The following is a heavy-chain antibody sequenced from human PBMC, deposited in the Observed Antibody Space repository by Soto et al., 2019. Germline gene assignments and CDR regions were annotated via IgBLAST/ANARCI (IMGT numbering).Heavy chain of an antibody. Sequence: GGSLRLSCAASGFTFSSYSMNWVRQAPGKGLEWVSSISSSSSYIYYADSVKGRFTISRDNAKNSLYLQMNSLRAEDTAVYYCARTIVATIEPAFDIWGQGTMVTVSS. CDR3: ARTIVATIEPAFDI. CDR2: ISSSSSYI. D-gene: IGHD5-12*01. V-gene: IGHV3-21*01. J-gene: IGHJ3*02. CDR1: GFTFSSYS.